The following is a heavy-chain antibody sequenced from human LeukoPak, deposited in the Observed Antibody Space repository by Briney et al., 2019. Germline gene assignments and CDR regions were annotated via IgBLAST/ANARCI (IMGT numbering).Heavy chain of an antibody. CDR2: INSDGSST. CDR3: ARYFGGLPFDY. D-gene: IGHD3-10*01. Sequence: GGSLRLSCAASGFTFSSYWMHWVRQAPGKGLVWVSRINSDGSSTSYADSVKGRFTISRDNAKNTLYLQMNSLRAEDTAVYYCARYFGGLPFDYWGQGTLVTVSS. J-gene: IGHJ4*02. V-gene: IGHV3-74*01. CDR1: GFTFSSYW.